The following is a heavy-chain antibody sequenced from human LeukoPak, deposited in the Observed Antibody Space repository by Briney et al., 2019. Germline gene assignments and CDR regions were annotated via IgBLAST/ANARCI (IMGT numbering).Heavy chain of an antibody. J-gene: IGHJ4*02. D-gene: IGHD4-17*01. CDR1: GGSISSYY. V-gene: IGHV4-4*07. CDR3: ARHERAYGDYAVAY. CDR2: IYTSGST. Sequence: SETLSLTCTVSGGSISSYYWSWIRQPAGKGLEWIGRIYTSGSTYYNPSLKSRVTISVDTSKNQFSLKLSSVTAADTAVYYCARHERAYGDYAVAYWGQGTLVTVSS.